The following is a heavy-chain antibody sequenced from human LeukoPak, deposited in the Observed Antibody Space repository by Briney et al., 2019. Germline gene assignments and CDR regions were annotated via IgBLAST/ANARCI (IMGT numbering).Heavy chain of an antibody. D-gene: IGHD2-2*01. CDR1: GFTFSSYE. J-gene: IGHJ4*02. CDR2: IYSGGST. Sequence: GGSLRLSCAASGFTFSSYEMNWVRQAPGKGLEWVSVIYSGGSTYYADSVKGRFTISRDNSKNTLYLQMNSLRAEDTAVYYCARDREGSTGFDYWGQGTLVTVSS. CDR3: ARDREGSTGFDY. V-gene: IGHV3-66*02.